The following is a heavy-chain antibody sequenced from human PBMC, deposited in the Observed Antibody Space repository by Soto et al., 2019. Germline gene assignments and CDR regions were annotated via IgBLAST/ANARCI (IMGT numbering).Heavy chain of an antibody. CDR3: AAELGFGKLSVV. CDR1: GDTFKNCV. CDR2: IIPLFGTT. V-gene: IGHV1-69*01. J-gene: IGHJ6*02. Sequence: QVQVVQSGVEVRRPGSSVKVSCKASGDTFKNCVISWVRQAPGQGLEWMGGIIPLFGTTDFAQRFQGRLTITTEESTPTAYMELSRLRSEDTATYYCAAELGFGKLSVVWGQGTTVIVSS. D-gene: IGHD3-10*01.